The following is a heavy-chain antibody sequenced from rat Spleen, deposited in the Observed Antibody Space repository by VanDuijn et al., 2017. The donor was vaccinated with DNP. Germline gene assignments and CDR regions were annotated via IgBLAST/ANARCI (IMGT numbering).Heavy chain of an antibody. CDR3: ARSPALYAMDA. CDR1: GFSLTSYT. Sequence: QVQLKESGPGMVQPSQTLSLTYTVSGFSLTSYTVSWVRQPPGKGLEWIAAISSGGSTYYNSALKSRLSISRDTSKSQVFLKMNSLQTEDTAMYFCARSPALYAMDAWGQGTSVTVSS. D-gene: IGHD1-2*01. CDR2: ISSGGST. J-gene: IGHJ4*01. V-gene: IGHV2-6*01.